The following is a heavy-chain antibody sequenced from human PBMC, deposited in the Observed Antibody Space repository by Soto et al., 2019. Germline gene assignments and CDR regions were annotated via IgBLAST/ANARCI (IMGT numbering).Heavy chain of an antibody. CDR1: GGSFSGYQ. V-gene: IGHV4-34*01. CDR3: ARVDDY. Sequence: QVQLQQWGAGLLKPSETLSLTCAVYGGSFSGYQWSWIRQPPGKGLEWIGEIYHSGSTKYTPSLESRVTISVDTSKNQFSLKLNSVTAADTAVYYCARVDDYWGQGTLVTVSS. J-gene: IGHJ4*02. CDR2: IYHSGST.